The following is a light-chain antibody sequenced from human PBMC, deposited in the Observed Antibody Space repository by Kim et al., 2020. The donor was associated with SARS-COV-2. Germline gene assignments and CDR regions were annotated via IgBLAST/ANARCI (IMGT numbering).Light chain of an antibody. V-gene: IGLV2-23*01. CDR3: CSYAGSSTYV. J-gene: IGLJ1*01. Sequence: QSITVSRTGTSSDVGSYDLVSWDKQHPGKAPKLIIYEDTKRPSGVSNRFSGSKSGNTASLTISGLQAEDEAEYHCCSYAGSSTYVFGTGTKVTVL. CDR1: SSDVGSYDL. CDR2: EDT.